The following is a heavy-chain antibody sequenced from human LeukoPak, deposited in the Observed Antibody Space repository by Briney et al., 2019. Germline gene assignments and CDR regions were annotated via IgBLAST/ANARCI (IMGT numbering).Heavy chain of an antibody. Sequence: SVKVSCKASGGTFSSSAISWVRQAPGQGLEWMGGIIPIFGTANYAQKFQGRVTITADKSTSTAYMELSSLRSEDTAVYYCARARASSSSPYYYYYYGMDVWGEGTTVTVSS. CDR2: IIPIFGTA. CDR1: GGTFSSSA. V-gene: IGHV1-69*06. CDR3: ARARASSSSPYYYYYYGMDV. D-gene: IGHD6-13*01. J-gene: IGHJ6*04.